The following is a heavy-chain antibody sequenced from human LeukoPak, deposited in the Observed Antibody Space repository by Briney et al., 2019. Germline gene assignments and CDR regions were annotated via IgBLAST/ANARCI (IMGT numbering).Heavy chain of an antibody. CDR3: ARGQGRIITGTSYWFDP. D-gene: IGHD1-20*01. J-gene: IGHJ5*02. CDR1: GDSISTNSW. V-gene: IGHV4-4*02. Sequence: SETLSLTCTVSGDSISTNSWWSWVRQPPEKWLEWIGEIYHLGNYDYSPSLKSRVTISLDTSRNQFSLQLNSVTPEDTAVYYCARGQGRIITGTSYWFDPWGQGTLVTVSS. CDR2: IYHLGNY.